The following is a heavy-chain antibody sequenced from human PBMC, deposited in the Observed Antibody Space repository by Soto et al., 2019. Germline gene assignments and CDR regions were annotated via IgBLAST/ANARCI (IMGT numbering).Heavy chain of an antibody. J-gene: IGHJ4*02. CDR3: ARGGWWYFDY. CDR2: ISYDGSNK. Sequence: LRLSCAASGFTFSSYAMHWVRQAPGKGLEWVAVISYDGSNKYYADSVKGRFTISRDNSKNTLYLQMNSLRAEDTAVYYCARGGWWYFDYWGQGTLVTVSS. D-gene: IGHD2-15*01. CDR1: GFTFSSYA. V-gene: IGHV3-30-3*01.